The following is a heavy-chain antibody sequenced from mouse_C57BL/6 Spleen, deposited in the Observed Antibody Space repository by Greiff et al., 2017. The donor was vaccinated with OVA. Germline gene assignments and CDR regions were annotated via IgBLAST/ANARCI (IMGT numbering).Heavy chain of an antibody. CDR1: GYTFTSYW. Sequence: QVQLQQPGAELVRPGTSVKLSCKASGYTFTSYWMHWVKQRPGQGLEWIGVIDPSDSYTNYNQKFKGKATLTVDTSSSTAYMQLSSLTSEDSAVYYCAREALLPYYWGQGTTLTVYS. D-gene: IGHD2-1*01. J-gene: IGHJ2*01. V-gene: IGHV1-59*01. CDR3: AREALLPYY. CDR2: IDPSDSYT.